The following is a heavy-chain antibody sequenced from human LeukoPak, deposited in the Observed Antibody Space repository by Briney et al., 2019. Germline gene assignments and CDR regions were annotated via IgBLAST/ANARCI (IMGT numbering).Heavy chain of an antibody. J-gene: IGHJ4*02. CDR1: GFTFSSYS. V-gene: IGHV3-20*04. D-gene: IGHD4-17*01. Sequence: PGGSLRPSCAASGFTFSSYSTSWVRQAPGKGLEWVSGINWNGGSTGYADSVKGRFTISRDNAKNSLYLQMNSLRAEDTALYYCARGYVGDYVGTTDYWGQGTLVTVSS. CDR3: ARGYVGDYVGTTDY. CDR2: INWNGGST.